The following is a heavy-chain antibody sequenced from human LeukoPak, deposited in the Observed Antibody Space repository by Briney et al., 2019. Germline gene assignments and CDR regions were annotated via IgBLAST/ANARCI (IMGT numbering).Heavy chain of an antibody. Sequence: GASVKVSCKASGYSFTSFGITWVRQAPGQGLEWMGWISRHNGNTDYAQRFRGRVTLTIDTSTTTADMELRNLIPDDTAVYYCARHYLASGSEDYWGQGTLVSVSS. D-gene: IGHD3-10*01. CDR1: GYSFTSFG. CDR3: ARHYLASGSEDY. V-gene: IGHV1-18*01. J-gene: IGHJ4*02. CDR2: ISRHNGNT.